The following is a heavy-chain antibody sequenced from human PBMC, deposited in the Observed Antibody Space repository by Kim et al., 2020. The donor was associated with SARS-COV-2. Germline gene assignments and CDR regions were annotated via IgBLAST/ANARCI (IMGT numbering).Heavy chain of an antibody. J-gene: IGHJ4*02. V-gene: IGHV3-7*01. CDR2: ITPDGSGP. CDR1: GFIFSSHY. D-gene: IGHD6-6*01. Sequence: GGSLRLSCAASGFIFSSHYMSWVRQGPGKGLEWVGYITPDGSGPYYVDSVKGRFSISRDNTRNSVDLQMNSLRVEDTAVYYCARDWSDSTSKSQDYWGQGSLVTVSS. CDR3: ARDWSDSTSKSQDY.